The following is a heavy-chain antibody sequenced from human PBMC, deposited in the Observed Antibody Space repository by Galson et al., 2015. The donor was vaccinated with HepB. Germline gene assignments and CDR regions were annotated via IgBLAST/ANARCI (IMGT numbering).Heavy chain of an antibody. D-gene: IGHD3-16*01. Sequence: SLRLSCAASGFSIRNNWMLWVRQVPGKGLVWVSRINEDGSTKNYADSVKGRFTISKDNDKNTLPLQMNNLRAEDTAVYYCSRDTFGPYNYWVQGTLVPVSP. CDR1: GFSIRNNW. V-gene: IGHV3-74*01. J-gene: IGHJ4*02. CDR2: INEDGSTK. CDR3: SRDTFGPYNY.